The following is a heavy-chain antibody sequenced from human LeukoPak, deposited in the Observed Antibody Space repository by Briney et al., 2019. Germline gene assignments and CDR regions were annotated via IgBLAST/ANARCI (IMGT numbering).Heavy chain of an antibody. Sequence: GGSLRLSCAASGSTLSSYGMHWVRQAPGKGLEWVAVIWYDGSNKYYADSVKGRFTISRDNSKNTLYLQMNSLRAEDTAVYYCARSPYGDYIDYWGQGTLVTVSS. D-gene: IGHD4-17*01. CDR2: IWYDGSNK. V-gene: IGHV3-33*01. J-gene: IGHJ4*02. CDR3: ARSPYGDYIDY. CDR1: GSTLSSYG.